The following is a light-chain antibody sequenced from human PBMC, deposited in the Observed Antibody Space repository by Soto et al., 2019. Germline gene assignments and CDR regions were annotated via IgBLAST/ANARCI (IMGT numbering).Light chain of an antibody. CDR3: QQRSNWPLT. V-gene: IGKV3-11*01. J-gene: IGKJ4*01. Sequence: EIVLTQSPATLSLSPGERATLSCRASQRVSSYLAWYQQKPGQAPRLLIYDASNRATCIPARFSGSGYGTDFTLAISSLEPEDFAVYYCQQRSNWPLTFGGGTKVEIK. CDR1: QRVSSY. CDR2: DAS.